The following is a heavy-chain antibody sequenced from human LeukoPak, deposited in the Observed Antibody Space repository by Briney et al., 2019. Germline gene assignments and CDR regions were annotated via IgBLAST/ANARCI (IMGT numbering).Heavy chain of an antibody. CDR2: IRSKANSYAT. CDR3: TRPRNYYDSSGYPPYFGY. V-gene: IGHV3-73*01. D-gene: IGHD3-22*01. Sequence: GGSLKLSCAASGFTFSGSAMHWVRQASGKGLEWVGRIRSKANSYATAYAASVKGRFTISRDDSKNTAYLQMNSLKTEDTAVYYCTRPRNYYDSSGYPPYFGYWGQGTLVTVSS. J-gene: IGHJ4*02. CDR1: GFTFSGSA.